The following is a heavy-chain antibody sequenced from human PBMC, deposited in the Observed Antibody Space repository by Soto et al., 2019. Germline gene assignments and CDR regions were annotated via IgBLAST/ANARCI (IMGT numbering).Heavy chain of an antibody. D-gene: IGHD2-2*01. Sequence: SVKVYCTASGGTFSSYAISWVRQAPGQGLEWMGGIIPIFGTANYAQKFQGRVTMTRDTSISTAYMELSRLRSDDTAVYYCARALAYCSSTSCPWGQGTLVTVSS. CDR2: IIPIFGTA. CDR1: GGTFSSYA. CDR3: ARALAYCSSTSCP. J-gene: IGHJ5*02. V-gene: IGHV1-69*05.